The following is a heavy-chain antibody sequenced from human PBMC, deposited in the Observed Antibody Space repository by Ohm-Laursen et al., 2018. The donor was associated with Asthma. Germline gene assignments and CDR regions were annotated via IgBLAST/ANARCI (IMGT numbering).Heavy chain of an antibody. Sequence: TLSLTCTVPGSSIRSYYGSWIRQPPGKGLEWFGHFFLRGKDNYNPSLRSRVSMSLGTSRDQFSLKLSSVTAADTAVYYCAREVRYNWNQPGGYYYYGMDVWGQGTTVTVSS. CDR1: GSSIRSYY. CDR2: FFLRGKD. J-gene: IGHJ6*02. D-gene: IGHD1-20*01. V-gene: IGHV4-59*01. CDR3: AREVRYNWNQPGGYYYYGMDV.